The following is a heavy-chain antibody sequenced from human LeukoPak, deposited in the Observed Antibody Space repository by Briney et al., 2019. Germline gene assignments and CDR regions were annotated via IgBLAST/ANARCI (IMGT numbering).Heavy chain of an antibody. J-gene: IGHJ4*02. CDR2: IKEDGSEK. CDR3: AIDRYSSGWYTFDY. CDR1: GFTFSRFW. V-gene: IGHV3-7*02. Sequence: GGSLRLSCAASGFTFSRFWMSWVRQAPGKGLEYVANIKEDGSEKYYVDSVKGRFTISRDNAKNSLYLQMNSLRAEDTAVYYCAIDRYSSGWYTFDYWGQGTLVTVSS. D-gene: IGHD6-19*01.